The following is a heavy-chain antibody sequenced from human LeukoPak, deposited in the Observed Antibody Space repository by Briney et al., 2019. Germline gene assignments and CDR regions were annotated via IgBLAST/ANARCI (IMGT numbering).Heavy chain of an antibody. J-gene: IGHJ6*03. CDR2: ISSSSSYI. CDR3: ATIRGVTYYYYYYYRDV. CDR1: GFTFSSYS. V-gene: IGHV3-21*01. Sequence: GGSLRLSCAASGFTFSSYSMNWVRQAPGKGLEWVSSISSSSSYIYYADSVKGRFTISRDNAKNSLYLQMNSLRAEDTAVYYCATIRGVTYYYYYYYRDVGGKGPRVTVSS. D-gene: IGHD3-10*01.